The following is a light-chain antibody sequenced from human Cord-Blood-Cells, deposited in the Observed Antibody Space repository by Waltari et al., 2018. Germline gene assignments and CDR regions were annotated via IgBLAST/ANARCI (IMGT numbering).Light chain of an antibody. CDR2: EGS. CDR1: SSDVGSYNL. J-gene: IGLJ2*01. CDR3: CSYAGSSAYVV. Sequence: QSALTQPASVSGSPGPSITISCTGTSSDVGSYNLVSWYQQHPGKAPILMIYEGSKRPSGVSKRFSGSKSVNTASLTISALQAEDEADYYCCSYAGSSAYVVFGGGTKLTVL. V-gene: IGLV2-23*01.